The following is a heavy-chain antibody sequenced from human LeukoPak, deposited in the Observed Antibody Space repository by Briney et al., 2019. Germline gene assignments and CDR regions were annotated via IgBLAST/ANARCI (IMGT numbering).Heavy chain of an antibody. CDR3: ARAPYCSGGSCYFYYYYGMDV. J-gene: IGHJ6*02. CDR2: IYYSGST. Sequence: PSQTLSLTCTVSGGSISSGDYYWSWIRQPPEKGLEWIGYIYYSGSTYYNPSLKSRVTISVDTSKNQFSLKLSSVTAADTAVYYCARAPYCSGGSCYFYYYYGMDVWGQGTTVTVSS. CDR1: GGSISSGDYY. V-gene: IGHV4-30-4*01. D-gene: IGHD2-15*01.